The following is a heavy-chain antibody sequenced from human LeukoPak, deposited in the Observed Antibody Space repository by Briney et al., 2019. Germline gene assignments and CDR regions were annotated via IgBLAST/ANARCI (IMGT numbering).Heavy chain of an antibody. D-gene: IGHD6-13*01. CDR1: GGSISSYY. CDR3: ARDSGLIAAADTDAFDI. J-gene: IGHJ3*02. Sequence: SETLSLTCTVSGGSISSYYWSWLRQPPGKGLEWIGYIYYSGSTNYNPSLKSRVTISVDTSKNQFSLKLSSVTAADTAVYYCARDSGLIAAADTDAFDIWGQGTMVTVSS. CDR2: IYYSGST. V-gene: IGHV4-59*01.